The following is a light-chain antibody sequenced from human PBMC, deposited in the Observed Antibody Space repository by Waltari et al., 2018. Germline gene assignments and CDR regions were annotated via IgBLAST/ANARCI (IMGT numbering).Light chain of an antibody. CDR1: SSDVGGYNY. Sequence: QSALTQPASVSGSPGQSITISCTGTSSDVGGYNYVSWYQQHPGKAPKLMIYDVSKRPSVVSNPFSGSNSGNTAFLTISGLQAEDEADYYCSSYTSSSTVVFGGGTKLTVL. V-gene: IGLV2-14*01. CDR2: DVS. CDR3: SSYTSSSTVV. J-gene: IGLJ2*01.